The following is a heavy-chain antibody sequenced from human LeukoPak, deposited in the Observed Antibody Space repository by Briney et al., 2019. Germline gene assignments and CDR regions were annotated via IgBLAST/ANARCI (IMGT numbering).Heavy chain of an antibody. J-gene: IGHJ4*02. CDR1: GFTFSSSA. CDR2: ISGSGGST. D-gene: IGHD4-17*01. Sequence: PGGSLRLSCAASGFTFSSSAMTWVRQAPGKGLEWVSSISGSGGSTYYADSVKGRFTISRDNSKNTLYLQMNSLRAEDTAVYYCARGQTPSDYSSFDYWGQGTLVTVSS. CDR3: ARGQTPSDYSSFDY. V-gene: IGHV3-23*01.